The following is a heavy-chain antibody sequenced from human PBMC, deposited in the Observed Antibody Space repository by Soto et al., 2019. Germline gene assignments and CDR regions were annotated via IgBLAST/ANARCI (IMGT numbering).Heavy chain of an antibody. CDR3: TRGLYGRFDY. CDR1: GFTFGDDA. D-gene: IGHD4-17*01. CDR2: IRSKAYDGTT. J-gene: IGHJ4*02. V-gene: IGHV3-49*03. Sequence: GGSLRLSCTASGFTFGDDAMSWFRQAPGKGLEWVGFIRSKAYDGTTEYAASVKGRFTISRDDSKSIAYLQMNSLKIEDTAVYYCTRGLYGRFDYWGQGTLVTVS.